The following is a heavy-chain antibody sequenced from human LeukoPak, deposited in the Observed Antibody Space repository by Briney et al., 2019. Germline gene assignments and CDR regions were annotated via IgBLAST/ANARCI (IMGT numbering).Heavy chain of an antibody. V-gene: IGHV1-69-2*01. CDR1: AYIFIDYY. CDR2: VDPEDGEA. D-gene: IGHD2/OR15-2a*01. J-gene: IGHJ4*02. CDR3: SLSMSTIDY. Sequence: ASVKVSCKASAYIFIDYYIHWVQQAPGKGLEWMGRVDPEDGEAIYAEKFQGRVTLTADTSTDTSYMELSSLRAEDTAVYYCSLSMSTIDYCGQGTLVTVSS.